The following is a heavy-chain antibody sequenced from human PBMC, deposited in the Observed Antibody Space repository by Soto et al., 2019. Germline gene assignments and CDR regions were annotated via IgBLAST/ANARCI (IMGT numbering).Heavy chain of an antibody. D-gene: IGHD6-6*01. CDR1: GFTFSSYG. Sequence: PGGSLRLSCAASGFTFSSYGMHWVRQAPGKGLEWVAVISYDGSNKYYADSVKGRFTISRDSSKNTLYLQMNSLRAEDTAVYYCAKSRARPDYWGQGTLVTVSS. J-gene: IGHJ4*02. CDR3: AKSRARPDY. CDR2: ISYDGSNK. V-gene: IGHV3-30*18.